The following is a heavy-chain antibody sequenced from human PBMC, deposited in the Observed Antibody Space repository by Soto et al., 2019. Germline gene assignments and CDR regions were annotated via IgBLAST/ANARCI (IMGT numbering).Heavy chain of an antibody. CDR2: IYYSGST. Sequence: PSETLSLTCTASGGSISSGGYYWSWIRQHPEKGLEWIGYIYYSGSTSYNPSLKSRVTISVDTSKNQFSLRLNSVTAADTAVYFCARDRGYADAFDIWGQGTMVTVSS. CDR3: ARDRGYADAFDI. D-gene: IGHD5-12*01. CDR1: GGSISSGGYY. V-gene: IGHV4-31*03. J-gene: IGHJ3*02.